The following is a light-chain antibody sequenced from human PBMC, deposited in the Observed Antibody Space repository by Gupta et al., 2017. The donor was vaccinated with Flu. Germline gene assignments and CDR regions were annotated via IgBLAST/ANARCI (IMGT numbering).Light chain of an antibody. CDR2: DAS. CDR1: QSVSSY. Sequence: EIVFTHSPATLSLSPGERATLSCRASQSVSSYLAWYQQKPGQAPRLLIYDASNRATGIPARFSGSGSGTEFTLTISSLEPEDFAVYYCQQPSNWPPYTFGQGTKLEIK. J-gene: IGKJ2*01. CDR3: QQPSNWPPYT. V-gene: IGKV3-11*01.